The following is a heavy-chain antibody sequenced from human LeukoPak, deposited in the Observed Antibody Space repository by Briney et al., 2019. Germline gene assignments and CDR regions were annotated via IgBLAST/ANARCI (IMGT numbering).Heavy chain of an antibody. V-gene: IGHV1-69*13. Sequence: SVKVSCKASGGTFSSYAISWVRQAPGQGLEWMGGIIPIFGTANYAQKFQGRVTITADESTSTAYMELSSLRSEDTAVYYCARENGYYGSGSFPFDYWGQGTLVTVSS. CDR1: GGTFSSYA. D-gene: IGHD3-10*01. CDR2: IIPIFGTA. J-gene: IGHJ4*02. CDR3: ARENGYYGSGSFPFDY.